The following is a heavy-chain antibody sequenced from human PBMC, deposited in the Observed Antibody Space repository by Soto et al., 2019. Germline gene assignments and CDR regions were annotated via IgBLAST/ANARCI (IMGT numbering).Heavy chain of an antibody. V-gene: IGHV3-23*01. CDR2: ISGSGGST. D-gene: IGHD3-22*01. Sequence: GGSLRLSCAASGSTFSSYAMSWVRQAPGKGLEWVSAISGSGGSTYYADSVKGRFTISRDNSKNTLYLQMNSLRAEDTAVYYSAKDSKWSYYDSSGSYYFDYWGQGTLVTVSS. CDR3: AKDSKWSYYDSSGSYYFDY. J-gene: IGHJ4*02. CDR1: GSTFSSYA.